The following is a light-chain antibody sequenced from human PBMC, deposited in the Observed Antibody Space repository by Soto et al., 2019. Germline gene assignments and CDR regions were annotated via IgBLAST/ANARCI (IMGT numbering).Light chain of an antibody. J-gene: IGKJ5*01. CDR3: QQFGSSLIA. CDR1: QSVSSSY. CDR2: AAS. V-gene: IGKV3-20*01. Sequence: EIVLTQSPGTLSLSPGERATLSCRASQSVSSSYLAWYQQKPGQAPRLLIYAASSRATGIPDRFSGGGSGTDFTLTISRLEPEDCAVYYCQQFGSSLIAFGQGTRLEIK.